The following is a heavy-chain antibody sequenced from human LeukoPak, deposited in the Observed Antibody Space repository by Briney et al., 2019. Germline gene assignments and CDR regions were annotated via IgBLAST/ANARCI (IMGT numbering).Heavy chain of an antibody. CDR2: IYYSGST. V-gene: IGHV4-39*01. CDR1: GGSISSSSYY. D-gene: IGHD6-6*01. J-gene: IGHJ4*02. CDR3: AEIAARPVDYEGY. Sequence: SETLSLTCTVSGGSISSSSYYWGWIRQPPGKGLEWIGSIYYSGSTYYNPSLKSRVTISVDTSKNQFSLKLSSVTAADTAVYYCAEIAARPVDYEGYWGQGTLVTVSS.